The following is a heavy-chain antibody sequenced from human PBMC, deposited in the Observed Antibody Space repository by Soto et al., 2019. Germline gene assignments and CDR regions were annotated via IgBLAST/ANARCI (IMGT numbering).Heavy chain of an antibody. J-gene: IGHJ4*02. CDR2: MPYDGSNK. Sequence: QVQLVESGGGVVQSGRSLRLSCAASGFTFSRYNMHWVRQAPGKGLQWVAVMPYDGSNKYYADSVKGRFTISRDNSKNTLYLQMNSLSPEDTAVYYCAKNSDYSGFDYWGQGNLVTVSS. CDR3: AKNSDYSGFDY. D-gene: IGHD1-26*01. V-gene: IGHV3-30*18. CDR1: GFTFSRYN.